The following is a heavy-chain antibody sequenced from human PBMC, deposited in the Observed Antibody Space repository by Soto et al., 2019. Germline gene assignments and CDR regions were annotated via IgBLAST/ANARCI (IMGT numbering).Heavy chain of an antibody. Sequence: ASVKVSCKASGYTFTGYYMHWVRQAPGQGLEWMGWINPNSGGTNYAQKFQGWVTMTRDTSISTAYMELSRLRADDTSVYYCARRRPDYGSGSYRHYGMDVWGQGTTVTVSS. D-gene: IGHD3-10*01. V-gene: IGHV1-2*04. CDR3: ARRRPDYGSGSYRHYGMDV. CDR1: GYTFTGYY. J-gene: IGHJ6*02. CDR2: INPNSGGT.